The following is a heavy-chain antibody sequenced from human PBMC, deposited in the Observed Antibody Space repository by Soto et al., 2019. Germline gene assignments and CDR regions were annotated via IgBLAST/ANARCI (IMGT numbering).Heavy chain of an antibody. V-gene: IGHV4-31*03. CDR3: ARGVLH. CDR1: GGSISSGGYS. J-gene: IGHJ4*02. CDR2: IFYGGST. Sequence: QVQLQESGPGLVKPSQTLSLTCTVSGGSISSGGYSWSWIRQHPGKGLEWIGYIFYGGSTSYNPSLKSRVTISVDTSKNQFSLKVSSVTAADTAVYYCARGVLHWGQGTLVTVSS.